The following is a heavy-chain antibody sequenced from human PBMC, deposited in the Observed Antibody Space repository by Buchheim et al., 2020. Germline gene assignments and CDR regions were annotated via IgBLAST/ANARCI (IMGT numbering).Heavy chain of an antibody. V-gene: IGHV3-74*01. D-gene: IGHD6-13*01. CDR1: GFTFSIYW. CDR2: IHSDGSST. CDR3: TNLAEQPGRNY. J-gene: IGHJ4*02. Sequence: EVQLVESGGDLVQPVGSLRLSCAASGFTFSIYWMHWVRQAPGKGLVWVSRIHSDGSSTDYADSVKGRFTISRDNAKNTPYLQMNSLRAEDTAVYYCTNLAEQPGRNYWGQGTL.